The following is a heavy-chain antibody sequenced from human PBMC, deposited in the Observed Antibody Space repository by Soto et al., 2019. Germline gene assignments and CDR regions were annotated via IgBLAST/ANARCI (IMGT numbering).Heavy chain of an antibody. CDR3: ARSDGGNSGNFDF. D-gene: IGHD4-4*01. V-gene: IGHV4-34*01. J-gene: IGHJ4*02. CDR2: INHSGST. CDR1: GGSFSGYY. Sequence: QVQLQQWGAGLLKPSETLSLTCAVYGGSFSGYYWSWIRQPPGKGLEYIGEINHSGSTNYNPSLKSKVTISFATSKSQCSLKLSCVTAADTAVYSCARSDGGNSGNFDFWGQRPLVTVSS.